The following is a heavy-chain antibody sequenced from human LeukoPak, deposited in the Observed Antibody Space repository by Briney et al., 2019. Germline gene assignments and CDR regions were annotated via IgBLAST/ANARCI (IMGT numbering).Heavy chain of an antibody. CDR1: GYSFSNYW. CDR2: IRPGDSDI. V-gene: IGHV5-51*01. D-gene: IGHD6-19*01. J-gene: IGHJ5*02. Sequence: KAGESLKISCKASGYSFSNYWIGWVRQMPGKGLEWMGIIRPGDSDIRYSPSFQGQVTISAAKSISTAYLQWSSLKASDTAMYYCARNSESTNGWYGEFDPWGQGTLVTVSS. CDR3: ARNSESTNGWYGEFDP.